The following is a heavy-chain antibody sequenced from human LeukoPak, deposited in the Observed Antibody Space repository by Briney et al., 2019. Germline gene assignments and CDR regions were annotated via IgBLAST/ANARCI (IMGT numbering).Heavy chain of an antibody. CDR2: FKSKTDGGTR. D-gene: IGHD5/OR15-5a*01. CDR3: TTSLYSVNDLGY. CDR1: GFTFSNAW. Sequence: PGGSLRLSCAASGFTFSNAWMNSVRQAPGKGLEWVGRFKSKTDGGTRDYAAPVKGRFTISRDDSKNTLSLQMNSLKTEDTAVYYCTTSLYSVNDLGYWGQGTLVTVSS. V-gene: IGHV3-15*07. J-gene: IGHJ4*02.